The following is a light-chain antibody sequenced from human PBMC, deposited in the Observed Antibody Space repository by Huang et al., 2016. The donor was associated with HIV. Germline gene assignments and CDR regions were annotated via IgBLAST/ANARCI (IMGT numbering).Light chain of an antibody. CDR2: GAS. CDR1: QSVSSSY. Sequence: EIVLTQSPGTLSLCPGERATLSYRASQSVSSSYLAWYQQKPGQAPRRLIYGASYRGTGSTEGCSGSGAGTDFTLTISRLEPEDLAVYYCQQYGTSRIFTFGPGTRVDIK. J-gene: IGKJ3*01. V-gene: IGKV3-20*01. CDR3: QQYGTSRIFT.